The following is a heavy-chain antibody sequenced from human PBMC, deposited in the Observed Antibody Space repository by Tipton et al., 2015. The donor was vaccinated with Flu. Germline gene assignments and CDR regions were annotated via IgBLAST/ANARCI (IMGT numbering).Heavy chain of an antibody. CDR1: GYTFTSYY. Sequence: QLVQSGAEVKKPGASVKVSCKASGYTFTSYYIHWVRQAPGQGLVWMGIINPSSGTTTYAQKFQGRLTMTRDSSTSTVYMELSSLRSEDAAVYYCAGGVPITSCYTCYYYAMDVWGQGTTVTVSS. CDR2: INPSSGTT. D-gene: IGHD2-2*02. V-gene: IGHV1-46*01. CDR3: AGGVPITSCYTCYYYAMDV. J-gene: IGHJ6*02.